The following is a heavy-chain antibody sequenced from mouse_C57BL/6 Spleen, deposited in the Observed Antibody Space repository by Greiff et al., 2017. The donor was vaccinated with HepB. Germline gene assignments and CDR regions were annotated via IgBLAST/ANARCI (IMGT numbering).Heavy chain of an antibody. V-gene: IGHV1-81*01. Sequence: VHLVESGAELARPGASVKLSCKASGYTFTSYGISWVKQRTGQGLEWIGEIYPRSGNTYYNEKFKGKATLTADKSSSTAYMELRSLTSEDSAVYFCARELRRAMDYWGQGTSVTVSS. CDR3: ARELRRAMDY. J-gene: IGHJ4*01. CDR2: IYPRSGNT. CDR1: GYTFTSYG. D-gene: IGHD2-12*01.